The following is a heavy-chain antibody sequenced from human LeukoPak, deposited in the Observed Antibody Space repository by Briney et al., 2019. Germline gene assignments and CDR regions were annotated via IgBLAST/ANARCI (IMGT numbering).Heavy chain of an antibody. CDR1: GYSISSGYY. D-gene: IGHD3-22*01. CDR3: ARDHNTYYYDSSGYYYDY. J-gene: IGHJ4*02. Sequence: SETLSLTCTVSGYSISSGYYWGWIRQPPGKGLEWIGSIYYSGSTYYNPSLKSRVTISVDTSKNQFSLKLSSVTAADTAVYYCARDHNTYYYDSSGYYYDYWGQGTLVTVSS. V-gene: IGHV4-38-2*02. CDR2: IYYSGST.